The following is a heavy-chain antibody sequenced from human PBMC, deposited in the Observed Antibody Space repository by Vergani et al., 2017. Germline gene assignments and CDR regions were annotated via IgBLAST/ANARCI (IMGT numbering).Heavy chain of an antibody. CDR2: ISGTGGFT. CDR1: GFSFKDYA. CDR3: AKSASVSMSLPNWFES. V-gene: IGHV3-23*01. Sequence: EVRLLESGGDLLQSGESLKISCAASGFSFKDYAMSWVRQAPGKGLEWVSGISGTGGFTFYADSVKGRFTISRDNYKNTLYLQMGSLRADDTAVYYCAKSASVSMSLPNWFESWGQGTHVTVS. J-gene: IGHJ5*01.